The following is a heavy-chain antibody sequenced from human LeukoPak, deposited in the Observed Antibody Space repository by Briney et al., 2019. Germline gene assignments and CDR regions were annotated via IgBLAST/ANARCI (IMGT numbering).Heavy chain of an antibody. CDR1: GFTLSSYA. V-gene: IGHV3-23*01. Sequence: GGSLTLSCAASGFTLSSYAMSWVRPAPGKGLEWVSAINGRGGSTYYADSVKGRFTISRDNSKNTLYLQMNSLRAEDTAVYYCAKAKFELLQGDAFDIWGQGTMVTVSS. CDR2: INGRGGST. J-gene: IGHJ3*02. CDR3: AKAKFELLQGDAFDI. D-gene: IGHD1-26*01.